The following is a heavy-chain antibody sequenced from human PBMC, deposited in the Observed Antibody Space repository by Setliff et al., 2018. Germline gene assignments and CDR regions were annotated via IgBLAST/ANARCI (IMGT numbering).Heavy chain of an antibody. CDR1: GGTFSNYD. J-gene: IGHJ6*03. CDR2: IIPIFGTT. CDR3: ARERGDIVTTTSYYYYLDV. V-gene: IGHV1-69*05. Sequence: GASVKVSCKASGGTFSNYDISWVRQAPGQGLEWMGGIIPIFGTTNYAQRFQGRVTITTDESTSTAYRELSSLRSEDTAVYYCARERGDIVTTTSYYYYLDVWGKGTTVTVSS. D-gene: IGHD5-12*01.